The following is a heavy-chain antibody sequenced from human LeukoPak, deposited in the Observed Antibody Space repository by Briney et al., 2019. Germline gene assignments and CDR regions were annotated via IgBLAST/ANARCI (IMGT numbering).Heavy chain of an antibody. CDR3: ARDIVPPGICFDF. Sequence: GGSLRLSCAASAFSLNAYNMNWVRQAPGKGLEWVSSISYTGTYIYYADSVKGRFTISRDNAQNSLYLQMNSLRAEDTAVYYCARDIVPPGICFDFWGQGTLVTVSS. CDR1: AFSLNAYN. CDR2: ISYTGTYI. J-gene: IGHJ4*02. D-gene: IGHD1-26*01. V-gene: IGHV3-21*01.